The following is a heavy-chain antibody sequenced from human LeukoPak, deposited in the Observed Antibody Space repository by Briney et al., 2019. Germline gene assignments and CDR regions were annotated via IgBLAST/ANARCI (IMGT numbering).Heavy chain of an antibody. CDR3: ARGVDL. CDR2: ITHSGSP. CDR1: SGSLSGYY. Sequence: PSETLSLTCGVPSGSLSGYYWRWIRQPPGGGLEWLGEITHSGSPNYNPSLKSRVTISGDTSKKQFSLNLKSVTAADTGVYYCARGVDLWGRGTPVTVSS. J-gene: IGHJ2*01. V-gene: IGHV4-34*01.